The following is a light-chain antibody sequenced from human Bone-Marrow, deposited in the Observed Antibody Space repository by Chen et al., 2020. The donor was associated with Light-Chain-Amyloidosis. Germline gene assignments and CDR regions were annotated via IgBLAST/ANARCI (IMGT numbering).Light chain of an antibody. CDR3: CSYAGSSTLV. CDR2: EVT. J-gene: IGLJ3*02. Sequence: QSALTQPASVSGSPGQSITISCTGTTTDVGSYNLVSWYQQHPGKAPQLMIYEVTKRPSGVSDRFSGSKSGNTASLTISGLQAEDEAEYYCCSYAGSSTLVFGGGTKVTVL. V-gene: IGLV2-23*02. CDR1: TTDVGSYNL.